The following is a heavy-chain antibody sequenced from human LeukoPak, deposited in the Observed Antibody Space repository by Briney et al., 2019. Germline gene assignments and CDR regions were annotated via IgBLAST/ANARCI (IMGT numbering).Heavy chain of an antibody. CDR1: GGSISSGSYY. V-gene: IGHV4-61*02. Sequence: PSETLSLTCTVSGGSISSGSYYWSWIRQPAGKGLEWIGRIYTSGSTNYNPSLKSRVTISVDTSKNQFSLKLSSVTAADTAVYYCARHSSLNTAMVGCFDYWGQGTLVTVSS. D-gene: IGHD5-18*01. CDR2: IYTSGST. CDR3: ARHSSLNTAMVGCFDY. J-gene: IGHJ4*02.